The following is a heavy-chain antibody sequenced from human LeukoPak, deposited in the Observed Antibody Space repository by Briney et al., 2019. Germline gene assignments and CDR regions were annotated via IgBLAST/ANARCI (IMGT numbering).Heavy chain of an antibody. CDR3: TTMDIVATIDCLDY. J-gene: IGHJ4*02. V-gene: IGHV3-15*01. CDR2: IKSKTDGGTT. CDR1: GFTFSNAW. Sequence: TGGSLRLSCAASGFTFSNAWMSWVRQAPGKGLEWVGRIKSKTDGGTTDYAAPVKGRFTISRDDSKNTLYLQMNSLKTEDTAVYYCTTMDIVATIDCLDYWGQGTLVTVSS. D-gene: IGHD5-12*01.